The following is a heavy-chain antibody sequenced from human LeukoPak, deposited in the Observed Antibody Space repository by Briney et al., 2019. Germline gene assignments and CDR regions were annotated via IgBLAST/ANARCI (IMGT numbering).Heavy chain of an antibody. CDR3: ARDPSRGYSYGYADY. CDR2: IMRDGSEK. D-gene: IGHD5-18*01. CDR1: GFSFSTYW. Sequence: GGSLRLSCAASGFSFSTYWMNWVRQPPGKGLEWVANIMRDGSEKYYVDSVKGRFTISRDNAKNSLYLQMDSLRAEDTAVYYCARDPSRGYSYGYADYWGQGSLVIVSS. V-gene: IGHV3-7*01. J-gene: IGHJ4*02.